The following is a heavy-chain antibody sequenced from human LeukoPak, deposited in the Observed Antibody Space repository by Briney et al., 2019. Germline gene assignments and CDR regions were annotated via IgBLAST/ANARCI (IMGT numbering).Heavy chain of an antibody. CDR2: INSDGSST. J-gene: IGHJ3*02. CDR1: GFTFSSYD. D-gene: IGHD2-21*02. V-gene: IGHV3-74*01. CDR3: ARAPVQYCGGDCDAFDI. Sequence: GGSLRLSCAASGFTFSSYDMYWVRQAPGKGLVWVSRINSDGSSTTYADSVKGRFTISRDNAKNTLYLQMNSLRAGDTAMFYCARAPVQYCGGDCDAFDIWGQGTMVTVSS.